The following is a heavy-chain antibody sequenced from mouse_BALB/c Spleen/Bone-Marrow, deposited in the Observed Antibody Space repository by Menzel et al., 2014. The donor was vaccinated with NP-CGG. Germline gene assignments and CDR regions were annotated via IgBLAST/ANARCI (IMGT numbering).Heavy chain of an antibody. D-gene: IGHD2-14*01. CDR2: IDPANGNT. CDR3: ASYRYGWYFDV. Sequence: EVHLVESGAELVKPGASVKLSCTASGFNIKDAYIHWVRQRPEQGLEWIGRIDPANGNTEYDPKFQGKATITADTSSNTAYLHLSSLTSEDTAVYYCASYRYGWYFDVWGAGTTVTVSS. CDR1: GFNIKDAY. J-gene: IGHJ1*01. V-gene: IGHV14-3*02.